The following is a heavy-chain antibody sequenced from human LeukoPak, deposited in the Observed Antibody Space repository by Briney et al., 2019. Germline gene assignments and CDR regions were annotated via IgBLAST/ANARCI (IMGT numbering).Heavy chain of an antibody. CDR3: ARDGSGISLFDY. CDR1: GFTFSSYS. CDR2: ISSSSSYI. J-gene: IGHJ4*02. V-gene: IGHV3-21*01. D-gene: IGHD6-13*01. Sequence: GGSLRLSCAASGFTFSSYSMTWVRQAPGKGLEWVSSISSSSSYIYYADSVKGRFTISRDNAKNSLYLQMNSLRAEDTAVYYCARDGSGISLFDYWGQGTLVTVSS.